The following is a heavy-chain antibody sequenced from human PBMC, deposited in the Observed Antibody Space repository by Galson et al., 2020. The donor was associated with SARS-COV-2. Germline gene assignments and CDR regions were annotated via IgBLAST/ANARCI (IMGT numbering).Heavy chain of an antibody. Sequence: STYSNPSLKSRVIISVDTSKNQFSLKLNSVTAADTAVYYCARVGGCSGGSCYSPQYFDYWGQGTLVTVSS. CDR3: ARVGGCSGGSCYSPQYFDY. CDR2: ST. V-gene: IGHV4-39*07. D-gene: IGHD2-15*01. J-gene: IGHJ4*02.